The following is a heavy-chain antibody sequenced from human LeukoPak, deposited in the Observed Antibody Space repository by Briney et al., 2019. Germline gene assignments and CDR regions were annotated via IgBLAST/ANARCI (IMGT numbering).Heavy chain of an antibody. CDR3: EGLGITMIGGV. CDR1: GFLFSCYM. V-gene: IGHV3-21*05. CDR2: ICSSSSQI. D-gene: IGHD3-10*02. J-gene: IGHJ6*04. Sequence: GGPLRLFCAASGFLFSCYMKKWGRAPPGEGGEGVSNICSSSSQIYSASYEKGRYTISNDHAKNSLYQQKNIRRADDAAVYYCEGLGITMIGGVWGKGTTVIVSS.